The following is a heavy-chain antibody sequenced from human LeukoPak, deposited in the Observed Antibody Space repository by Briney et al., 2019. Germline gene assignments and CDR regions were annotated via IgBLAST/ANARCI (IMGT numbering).Heavy chain of an antibody. D-gene: IGHD3-3*01. V-gene: IGHV4-39*01. J-gene: IGHJ3*02. CDR1: GRSISSSSYY. CDR3: ARHIFRFLEWLFHPDAFDI. Sequence: SETLSLTCTVSGRSISSSSYYWGWIRQPPGKGLEWIGSIYYSGSTYYNPSLKSRVTISVDTSKNQFSLKLSSVTAADTSVYYCARHIFRFLEWLFHPDAFDIWGVGTMVTVSS. CDR2: IYYSGST.